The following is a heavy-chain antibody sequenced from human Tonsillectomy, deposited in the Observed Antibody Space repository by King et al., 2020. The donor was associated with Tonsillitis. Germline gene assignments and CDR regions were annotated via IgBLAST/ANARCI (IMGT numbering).Heavy chain of an antibody. CDR3: SRGLGGSTTVWYFDL. D-gene: IGHD5/OR15-5a*01. V-gene: IGHV1-69*01. J-gene: IGHJ2*01. Sequence: VQLVQSGAEVKKPGSSVKVSCKASGGTFSSYAISWVRQAPGQGLEWMGGIIPIFGTANYAQKFQGRVKITAAESTSTAYMELRSLRSEATAVYYCSRGLGGSTTVWYFDLWGRGTLVTVPS. CDR1: GGTFSSYA. CDR2: IIPIFGTA.